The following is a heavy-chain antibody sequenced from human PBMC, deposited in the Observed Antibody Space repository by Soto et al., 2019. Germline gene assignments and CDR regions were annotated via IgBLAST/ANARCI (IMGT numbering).Heavy chain of an antibody. CDR3: ARGTVYYCPNDKCGFFFDH. D-gene: IGHD2-8*01. V-gene: IGHV4-31*03. CDR1: GDSLRRGFHH. CDR2: IDTNGDT. Sequence: QVQLQESGSGLLKPSQTLSLDCSVSGDSLRRGFHHWSWIRQTPGKGLQLIGYIDTNGDTHYDPSLRNRLNRSIVTTESPFSLKVTSVTAADTAVYYCARGTVYYCPNDKCGFFFDHWGQGALVTVTS. J-gene: IGHJ4*02.